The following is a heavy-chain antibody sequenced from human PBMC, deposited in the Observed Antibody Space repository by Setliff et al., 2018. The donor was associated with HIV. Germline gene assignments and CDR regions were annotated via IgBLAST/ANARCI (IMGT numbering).Heavy chain of an antibody. Sequence: SETLSLTCTVSGDSITRGSYYWSWIRQPAGKGLEWIGHIYTSGKTHYSPSLMSRITISADTSKNQLSLNLSSVTAADTAVYYCARAAYSGTYLWEPATDLWGRGTLVTVSS. CDR1: GDSITRGSYY. D-gene: IGHD1-26*01. CDR2: IYTSGKT. V-gene: IGHV4-61*09. CDR3: ARAAYSGTYLWEPATDL. J-gene: IGHJ2*01.